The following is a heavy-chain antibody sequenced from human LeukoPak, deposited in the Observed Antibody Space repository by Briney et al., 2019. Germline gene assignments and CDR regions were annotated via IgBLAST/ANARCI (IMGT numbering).Heavy chain of an antibody. V-gene: IGHV4-59*01. J-gene: IGHJ2*01. D-gene: IGHD1-26*01. Sequence: SETLSLTCSVSGGSITSYYWSWIRQPPGKGLEWIGYTYYSGRTDYNPSLKSRVTISVDTSKNHFFLKVSSVTAADTAVYYCARDSDTWYFDLWGRGTLVTVSS. CDR2: TYYSGRT. CDR3: ARDSDTWYFDL. CDR1: GGSITSYY.